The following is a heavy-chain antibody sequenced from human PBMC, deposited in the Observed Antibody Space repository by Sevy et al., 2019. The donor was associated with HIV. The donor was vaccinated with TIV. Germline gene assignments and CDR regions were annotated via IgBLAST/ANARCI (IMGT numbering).Heavy chain of an antibody. Sequence: SETLSLTWTVSGGSIGSGSYYWSWIRQSPGKGLEWIGYIHYSGSTNYNPSLKSRVTISVDTSKNQFSLKLSSVTAADTAVYYCARDSGSYPYYFDYWGQGTLITVSS. CDR3: ARDSGSYPYYFDY. J-gene: IGHJ4*02. CDR1: GGSIGSGSYY. CDR2: IHYSGST. D-gene: IGHD1-26*01. V-gene: IGHV4-61*01.